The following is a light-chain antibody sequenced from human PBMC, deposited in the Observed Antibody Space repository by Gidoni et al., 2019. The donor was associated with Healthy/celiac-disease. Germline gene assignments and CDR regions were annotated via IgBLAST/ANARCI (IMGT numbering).Light chain of an antibody. Sequence: QPALTQPPYPSRSPGQSITISRTGTSSDVVGYNYVACYQQHPDKAPTLIIYEVSKRPSGVPGRFSASKSGNPASLTVSALQAEDWADYYCSSYAGSNDVVFGGGTKLTVL. CDR3: SSYAGSNDVV. CDR1: SSDVVGYNY. CDR2: EVS. V-gene: IGLV2-8*01. J-gene: IGLJ2*01.